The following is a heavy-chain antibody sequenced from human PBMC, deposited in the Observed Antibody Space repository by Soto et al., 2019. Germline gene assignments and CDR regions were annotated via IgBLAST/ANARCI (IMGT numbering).Heavy chain of an antibody. Sequence: QVQLQQWGAGLLKPSETLSLTCAVYGGSFSGYYWSWIRQPPGKGLEWIGEINHSGSTNYNPSLRSRVTTPIDTSNNQFPLTRSSVTAADTAVYDWPRGGPLLNWFDPWGQGTLVTVSS. CDR1: GGSFSGYY. CDR3: PRGGPLLNWFDP. CDR2: INHSGST. J-gene: IGHJ5*02. V-gene: IGHV4-34*01.